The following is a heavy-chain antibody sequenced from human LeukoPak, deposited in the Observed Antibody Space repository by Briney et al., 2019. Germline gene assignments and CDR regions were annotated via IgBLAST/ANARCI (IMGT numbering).Heavy chain of an antibody. CDR2: ISSGSGSTI. Sequence: GGSLRLSCAASGFTFDDYYMSWIRQAPGKGLEWLSYISSGSGSTIYYADSVKGRITISRDSAKNSLYLQLNSLRAEDTAVYCCARAKPLDYWGQGTLVTVSS. J-gene: IGHJ4*02. V-gene: IGHV3-11*01. CDR3: ARAKPLDY. CDR1: GFTFDDYY.